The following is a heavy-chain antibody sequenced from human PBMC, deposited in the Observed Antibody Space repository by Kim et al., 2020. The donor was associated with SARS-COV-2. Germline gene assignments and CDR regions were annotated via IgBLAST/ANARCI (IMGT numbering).Heavy chain of an antibody. J-gene: IGHJ6*02. CDR3: ARDYYDSSGQTTSGYYYYYDMDV. CDR1: GYTFTSYY. D-gene: IGHD3-22*01. V-gene: IGHV1-46*01. Sequence: ASVKVSCKASGYTFTSYYMHWVRQAPGQGLEWMGIINPSGGSTSYAQKFQGRVTMTRDTSTSTVYMELSSLRSEDTAVYYCARDYYDSSGQTTSGYYYYYDMDVWGQGTTVTVSS. CDR2: INPSGGST.